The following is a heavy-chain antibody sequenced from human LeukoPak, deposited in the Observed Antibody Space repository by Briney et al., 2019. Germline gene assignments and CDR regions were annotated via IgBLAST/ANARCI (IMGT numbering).Heavy chain of an antibody. CDR2: INPNSGGT. V-gene: IGHV1-2*06. CDR3: ARDSDYVASGFDY. CDR1: GYTFTGYY. D-gene: IGHD4-17*01. J-gene: IGHJ4*02. Sequence: ASVKVSRKASGYTFTGYYMHWVRQAPGQGLEWMERINPNSGGTNYAQKFQGRVTMTRDTSISTAYMELSRLRSDDTAVYYCARDSDYVASGFDYWGRGTLVTVSS.